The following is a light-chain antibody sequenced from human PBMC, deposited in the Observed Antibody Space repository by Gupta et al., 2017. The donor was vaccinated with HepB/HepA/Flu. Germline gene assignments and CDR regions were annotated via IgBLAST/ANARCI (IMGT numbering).Light chain of an antibody. J-gene: IGKJ2*01. CDR2: AAS. CDR1: QNINNH. V-gene: IGKV1-39*01. CDR3: QQSFSSPPT. Sequence: DIQMTQSPSSLSASAGDRVTITCRASQNINNHLNWYQQKPGIAPTLLIYAASSLQSGVPSRFSGSGSGTEFTLTISILQSEAFASYCCQQSFSSPPTFGLGTKLDIK.